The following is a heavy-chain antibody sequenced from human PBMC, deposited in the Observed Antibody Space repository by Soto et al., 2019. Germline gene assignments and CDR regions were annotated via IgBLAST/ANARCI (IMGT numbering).Heavy chain of an antibody. CDR3: ANDPGYRLDY. CDR1: GDSVSIYSGA. J-gene: IGHJ4*02. D-gene: IGHD5-12*01. V-gene: IGHV6-1*01. Sequence: HVQLQQSGPGLVKPSQTLSLTCVISGDSVSIYSGAWNWIRQSPSRGLEWLGRTYYRSKWYYDYAGSVNSRIIISVDTSKNQFSLQQNSVTPEDAAVYYCANDPGYRLDYWGQGTQVTVSS. CDR2: TYYRSKWYY.